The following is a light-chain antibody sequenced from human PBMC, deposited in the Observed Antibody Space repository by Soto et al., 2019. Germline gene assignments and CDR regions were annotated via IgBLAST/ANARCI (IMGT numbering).Light chain of an antibody. CDR3: QQSYTNPKT. CDR2: AAS. J-gene: IGKJ1*01. CDR1: QSITRF. Sequence: DIQMTQSPSSLSASVGDRVTINCRASQSITRFLNWYQQKPGKAPKLLIYAASSLQSGVPSRFSGYGSGTDFTLTISSLQPEDFATYYCQQSYTNPKTFGQGTKVDIK. V-gene: IGKV1-39*01.